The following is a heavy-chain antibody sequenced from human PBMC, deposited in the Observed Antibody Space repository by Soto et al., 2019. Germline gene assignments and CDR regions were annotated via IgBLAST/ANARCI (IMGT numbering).Heavy chain of an antibody. J-gene: IGHJ4*02. CDR3: ARGRDGYNFDHYFDY. CDR1: GYSFTSYW. D-gene: IGHD5-12*01. Sequence: PGESLKISCKGSGYSFTSYWIGWVRQMPGKGLEWMGIIYPGDSDTRYSPSFQGQVTISADKSISTAYLQWSSLKASDTAMYYCARGRDGYNFDHYFDYWGQGTLVTVPQ. V-gene: IGHV5-51*01. CDR2: IYPGDSDT.